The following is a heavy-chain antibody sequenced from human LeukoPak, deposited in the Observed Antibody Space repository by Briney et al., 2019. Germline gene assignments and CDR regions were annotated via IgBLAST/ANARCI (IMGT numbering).Heavy chain of an antibody. V-gene: IGHV1-69*05. J-gene: IGHJ3*02. D-gene: IGHD1-1*01. CDR3: ASRTTGTTNAFDI. CDR1: GGTFSSYA. Sequence: GASVKVSCKASGGTFSSYAISWVRQAPGQGLEWKGGIIPIFGTANYAQKFQGRVTITTDESTSTAYMELSSLRSEDTAVYYCASRTTGTTNAFDIWGQGTTVTVSS. CDR2: IIPIFGTA.